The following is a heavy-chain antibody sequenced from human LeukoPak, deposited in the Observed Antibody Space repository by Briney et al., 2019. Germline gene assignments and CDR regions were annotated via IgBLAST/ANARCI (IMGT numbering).Heavy chain of an antibody. J-gene: IGHJ4*02. CDR1: GGSISSYY. D-gene: IGHD3-22*01. CDR3: ARRRGGAYYYDSSGPYQRGYYFDY. Sequence: SETLSLTCTVSGGSISSYYWSWIRQPPGKGLEWIGYIYYSGSTNYNPSLKSRVTISVDTSKNQFSLKLSSVTAADTAVYYCARRRGGAYYYDSSGPYQRGYYFDYWGQGTLVTVSS. V-gene: IGHV4-59*08. CDR2: IYYSGST.